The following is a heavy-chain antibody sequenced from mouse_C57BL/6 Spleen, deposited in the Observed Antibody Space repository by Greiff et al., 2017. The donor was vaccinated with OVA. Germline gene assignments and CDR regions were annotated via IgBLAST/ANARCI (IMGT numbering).Heavy chain of an antibody. CDR3: ARREGYYYGSSYIDY. CDR1: GYTFTDHT. V-gene: IGHV1-78*01. Sequence: VQLQESDAELVKPGASVKISCKVSGYTFTDHTIHWMKQRPEQGLEWIGYIYPRDGSTKYNEKFKGKATLTADKSSSTAYMQLNSLTSEDSAVYFCARREGYYYGSSYIDYWGQGTTLTVSS. D-gene: IGHD1-1*01. J-gene: IGHJ2*01. CDR2: IYPRDGST.